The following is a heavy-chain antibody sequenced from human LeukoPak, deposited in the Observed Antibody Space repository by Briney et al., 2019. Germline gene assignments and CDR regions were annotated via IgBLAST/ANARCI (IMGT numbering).Heavy chain of an antibody. D-gene: IGHD3-22*01. J-gene: IGHJ4*02. CDR3: AKDLGSITMIVVVMAFDY. CDR1: GFTFSSYA. Sequence: GGSLRLSCAASGFTFSSYAMSWVRQAPGKGLEWVSAISGSGGSTYYADSVKGRFTISRDNSKNTLYLQMNSLRAEDTAVHYCAKDLGSITMIVVVMAFDYWGQGTLVTVSS. CDR2: ISGSGGST. V-gene: IGHV3-23*01.